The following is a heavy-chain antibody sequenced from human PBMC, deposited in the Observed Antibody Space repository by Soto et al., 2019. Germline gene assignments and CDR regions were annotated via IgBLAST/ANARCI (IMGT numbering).Heavy chain of an antibody. Sequence: SETLSLTCTVSGGSISSYYWSWIRQPPGRGLEWIGYIYYSGSTNYNPSLKSRVTISVDTSKNQFSLKLSSVTAADTAVYYCARGLWQQLVDYCYYGMDVWGQGTTVTVSS. D-gene: IGHD6-13*01. J-gene: IGHJ6*02. CDR3: ARGLWQQLVDYCYYGMDV. V-gene: IGHV4-59*01. CDR1: GGSISSYY. CDR2: IYYSGST.